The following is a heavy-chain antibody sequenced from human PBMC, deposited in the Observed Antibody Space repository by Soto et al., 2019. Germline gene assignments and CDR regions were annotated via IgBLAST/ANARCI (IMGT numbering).Heavy chain of an antibody. CDR1: GYTFTSYA. V-gene: IGHV1-3*01. D-gene: IGHD3-22*01. Sequence: GASVKVSCKASGYTFTSYAMHWVRQAPGQRLEWMGWINAGNGNTKYSQKFQGRVTITRDTAAGTAYMELCSLRSEDTAVYYCARDFGSSGRNWFDPWGQGTLVTVSS. CDR2: INAGNGNT. CDR3: ARDFGSSGRNWFDP. J-gene: IGHJ5*02.